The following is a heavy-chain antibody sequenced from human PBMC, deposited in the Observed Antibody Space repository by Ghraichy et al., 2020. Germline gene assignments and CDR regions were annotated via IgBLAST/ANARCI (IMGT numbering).Heavy chain of an antibody. V-gene: IGHV3-7*01. D-gene: IGHD3-10*01. J-gene: IGHJ4*02. CDR1: GFTFSDYW. CDR2: IKQDESEK. CDR3: ARVGYYGSGHSGY. Sequence: GSLRLSCEASGFTFSDYWMNWVRQAPGKGLEWVANIKQDESEKYYVDSVKGRFTISRDNAKNSLYLQMNSLGAEDTAVYYCARVGYYGSGHSGYWGQGTLVTVSS.